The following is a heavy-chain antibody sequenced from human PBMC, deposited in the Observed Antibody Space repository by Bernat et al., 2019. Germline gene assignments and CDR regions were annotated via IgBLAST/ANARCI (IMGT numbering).Heavy chain of an antibody. D-gene: IGHD3-16*02. CDR2: ISAYNGNT. J-gene: IGHJ4*02. V-gene: IGHV1-18*01. CDR1: GYTFTSYG. CDR3: ARGQLERDYIWESYRDDFDY. Sequence: QVQLVQSGAEVKKPGASVKVSCKASGYTFTSYGISWVRQAPGQGLEWMGWISAYNGNTNYAQKLQGRVTMTTDASTSTAYMELRSLRSDDTAVYYCARGQLERDYIWESYRDDFDYWGQGTLVTVSS.